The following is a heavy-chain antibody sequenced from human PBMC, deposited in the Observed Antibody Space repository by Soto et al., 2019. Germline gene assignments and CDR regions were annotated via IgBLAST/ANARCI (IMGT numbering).Heavy chain of an antibody. D-gene: IGHD2-2*01. V-gene: IGHV1-18*01. Sequence: QVHLEQSGAEMKKPGASVNVSCKASGYSFSTYGVSWVRQAPGQGPEWMGWISAYNGNTNYAQRFQGRLTLTTDTSTSPAYMELRGLRSDDTAVYYCVRGPDIIVVPSALGHFDHWGQGTLVTVSS. CDR1: GYSFSTYG. J-gene: IGHJ4*02. CDR2: ISAYNGNT. CDR3: VRGPDIIVVPSALGHFDH.